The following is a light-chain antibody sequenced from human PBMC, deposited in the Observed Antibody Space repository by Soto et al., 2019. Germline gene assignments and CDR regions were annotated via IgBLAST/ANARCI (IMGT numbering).Light chain of an antibody. CDR1: SSDVGYYDF. CDR2: DVS. Sequence: QSALTQPASVSGSPGQSITISCTGTSSDVGYYDFVSWYQQHPGKAPKLMIYDVSNRPSGVFNRFSGSKSGNTASLTISGLQAEDEADYYCSSHTPSSILLFGTGTKVTVL. V-gene: IGLV2-14*03. CDR3: SSHTPSSILL. J-gene: IGLJ1*01.